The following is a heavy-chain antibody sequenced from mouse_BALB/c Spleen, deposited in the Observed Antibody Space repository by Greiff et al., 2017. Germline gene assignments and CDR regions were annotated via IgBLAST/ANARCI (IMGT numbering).Heavy chain of an antibody. V-gene: IGHV1-67*01. D-gene: IGHD1-1*01. CDR1: SYTFTDYA. Sequence: VKVVESGPELVRPGVSVKISCKGSSYTFTDYAMHWVKQSHAKSLEWIGVISTYYGNTNYNQKFKGKATMTVDKSSSTAYMELARLTSEDSAVYYCARDSYYGSSPYAMDYWGQGTSVTVSS. J-gene: IGHJ4*01. CDR2: ISTYYGNT. CDR3: ARDSYYGSSPYAMDY.